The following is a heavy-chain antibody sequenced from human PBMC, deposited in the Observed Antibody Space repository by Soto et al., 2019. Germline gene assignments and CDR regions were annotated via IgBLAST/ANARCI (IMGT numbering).Heavy chain of an antibody. D-gene: IGHD4-4*01. J-gene: IGHJ4*02. V-gene: IGHV4-59*08. CDR3: ARHSNRNYGLYYFDF. CDR1: GGSVSSYY. CDR2: IYYSGST. Sequence: SETLSLTCTVSGGSVSSYYWGWIRQPPGKGLEWIGYIYYSGSTKYNPSLKSRVTMSVDTSNNQFSMKVSSVTAADTAVYYCARHSNRNYGLYYFDFWGLGALVTVSS.